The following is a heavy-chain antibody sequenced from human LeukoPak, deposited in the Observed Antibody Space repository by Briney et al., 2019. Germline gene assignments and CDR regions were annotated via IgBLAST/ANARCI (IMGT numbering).Heavy chain of an antibody. Sequence: PGGSLRLSCAASGFTFSSYSMNWVRQAPGKGLEWVSYISSSGSTIYYADSVKGRFTISRDDAKNSLYLQMNSLRAEDTAVYYCARVKLVAGLSLFDPWGQGTLVTVSS. V-gene: IGHV3-48*04. CDR3: ARVKLVAGLSLFDP. D-gene: IGHD6-19*01. CDR1: GFTFSSYS. J-gene: IGHJ5*02. CDR2: ISSSGSTI.